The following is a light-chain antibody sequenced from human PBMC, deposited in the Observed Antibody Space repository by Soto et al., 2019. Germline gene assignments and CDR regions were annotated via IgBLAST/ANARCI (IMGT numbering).Light chain of an antibody. V-gene: IGLV2-14*01. CDR2: EVS. CDR1: SRDVGYYKY. J-gene: IGLJ1*01. Sequence: QSALTQPASVSGSPGQSITISCTGTSRDVGYYKYVSWYQQRPGKAPKLMIYEVSNRPSGISNRFTGSKSGNTASLTISGLQAEDEADYYCISYTSSSTLVFGAGTKLTVL. CDR3: ISYTSSSTLV.